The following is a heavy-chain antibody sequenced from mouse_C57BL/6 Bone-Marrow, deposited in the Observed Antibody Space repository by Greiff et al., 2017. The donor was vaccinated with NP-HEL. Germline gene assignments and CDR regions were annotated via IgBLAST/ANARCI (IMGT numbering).Heavy chain of an antibody. Sequence: VKLMESGAELARPGASVKLSCKASGYTFTSYGISWVKQRTGQGLEWIGEIYPRSGNTYYNEKFKGKATLTADKSSSTAYMELRSLTSEDSAVYFCARGKSYYYGSRFAYWGQGTLVTVSA. D-gene: IGHD1-1*01. CDR2: IYPRSGNT. CDR3: ARGKSYYYGSRFAY. CDR1: GYTFTSYG. J-gene: IGHJ3*01. V-gene: IGHV1-81*01.